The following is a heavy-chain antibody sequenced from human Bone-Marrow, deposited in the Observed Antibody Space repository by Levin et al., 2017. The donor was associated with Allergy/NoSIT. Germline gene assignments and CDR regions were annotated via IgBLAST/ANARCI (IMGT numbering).Heavy chain of an antibody. CDR1: GGSFSGYY. CDR2: INHSGST. V-gene: IGHV4-34*01. Sequence: NPSETLSLTCAVYGGSFSGYYWSWIRQPPGKGLEWIGEINHSGSTNYNPSLKSRVTISVDTSKNQFSLKLSSVTAADTAVYYCARGGWFRELLSSRYYYYYYMDVWGKGTTVTVSS. CDR3: ARGGWFRELLSSRYYYYYYMDV. J-gene: IGHJ6*03. D-gene: IGHD3-10*01.